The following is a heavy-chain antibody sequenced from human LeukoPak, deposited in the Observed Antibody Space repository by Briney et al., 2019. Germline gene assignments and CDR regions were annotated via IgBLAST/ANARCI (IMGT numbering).Heavy chain of an antibody. CDR3: ARGHARPYYDFRSGYLYNWFDP. D-gene: IGHD3-3*01. V-gene: IGHV4-34*01. Sequence: SETLSLTCAVYGGSFSGYYWSWIRQPPGKGLEWIGEINHSGSTNYNPSLKSRVTIDTSKNQFSLKLSSVTAADTAVYYCARGHARPYYDFRSGYLYNWFDPWGQGTLVTVSS. CDR1: GGSFSGYY. J-gene: IGHJ5*02. CDR2: INHSGST.